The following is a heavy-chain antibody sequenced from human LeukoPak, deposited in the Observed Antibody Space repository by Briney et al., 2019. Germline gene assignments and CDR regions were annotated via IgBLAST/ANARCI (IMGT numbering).Heavy chain of an antibody. V-gene: IGHV1-46*01. CDR1: GYTFTSYY. J-gene: IGHJ4*02. D-gene: IGHD3-22*01. Sequence: ASVKVSCKASGYTFTSYYMHWVRQAPGQGLEWMGIINPSGGSTSYAQKFQGRVTMTTDTSTSTAYMELRSLRSDDTAVYYCARVEDSSGNDYWGQGTLVTVSS. CDR3: ARVEDSSGNDY. CDR2: INPSGGST.